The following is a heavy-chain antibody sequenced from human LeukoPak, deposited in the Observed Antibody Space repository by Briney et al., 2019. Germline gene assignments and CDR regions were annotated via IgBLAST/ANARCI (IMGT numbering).Heavy chain of an antibody. CDR2: IYPGDSET. V-gene: IGHV5-51*01. D-gene: IGHD1-26*01. CDR1: GYRFTNYW. CDR3: ARRRDLYSGSYYPFDY. J-gene: IGHJ4*02. Sequence: GESLKISCKGSGYRFTNYWIGWVRQVPGKGLEWMGIIYPGDSETRYSPSFQGRVTISADKSISTAYLQWSSLKASDTAMYYCARRRDLYSGSYYPFDYWGQGTLVTVSS.